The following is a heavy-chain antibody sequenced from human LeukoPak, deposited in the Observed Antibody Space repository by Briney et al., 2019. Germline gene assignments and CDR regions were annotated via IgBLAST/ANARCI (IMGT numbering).Heavy chain of an antibody. Sequence: GRSLRLSCAASGFTVSSIYMTWVRQAPGKGLEWVSVMYTDGSTYYADSVKGRFTISRDNSKNTLDLQMNTLRAEDTAVYYCAREGGRDYGDYLSYWGQGTLVTVSS. CDR3: AREGGRDYGDYLSY. J-gene: IGHJ4*02. V-gene: IGHV3-66*01. D-gene: IGHD4-17*01. CDR1: GFTVSSIY. CDR2: MYTDGST.